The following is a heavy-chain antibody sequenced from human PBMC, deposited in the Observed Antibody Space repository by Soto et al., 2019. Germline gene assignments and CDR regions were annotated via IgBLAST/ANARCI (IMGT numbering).Heavy chain of an antibody. D-gene: IGHD6-13*01. CDR2: IDASGNS. V-gene: IGHV4-4*07. CDR1: GDSISSHY. Sequence: SETMYLACTVSGDSISSHYWNWIRQPAGKGLEWIGRIDASGNSNYNPSLKSRVTMSVDTSKKQFSLKVTSVTAADTAVYYCARYSSNWFQTEGMDAWGQGTTVTVSS. CDR3: ARYSSNWFQTEGMDA. J-gene: IGHJ6*02.